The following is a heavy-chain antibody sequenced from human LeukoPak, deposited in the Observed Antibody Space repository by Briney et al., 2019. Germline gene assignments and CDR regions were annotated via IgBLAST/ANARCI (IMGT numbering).Heavy chain of an antibody. Sequence: SVKVSCKASGGTFSSYAISWVRQAPGQGLELMGGIIPIFGTANYAQKFQGRVTITADESTSTAYMELSSLRSEDTAVYYCARMYCSSTSCSLSRVVPPYFDYWGQGTLVTVSS. CDR3: ARMYCSSTSCSLSRVVPPYFDY. J-gene: IGHJ4*02. CDR1: GGTFSSYA. V-gene: IGHV1-69*13. CDR2: IIPIFGTA. D-gene: IGHD2-2*01.